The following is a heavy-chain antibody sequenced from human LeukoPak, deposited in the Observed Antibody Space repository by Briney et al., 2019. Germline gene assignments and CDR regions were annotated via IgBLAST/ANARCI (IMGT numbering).Heavy chain of an antibody. CDR1: GFTFNNYA. J-gene: IGHJ3*02. D-gene: IGHD5-12*01. V-gene: IGHV3-30-3*01. Sequence: GGSLRLSCAASGFTFNNYAIHWVRQAPGKGLEWVAVISYDGSNKYYADSVKGRFTISRDNSKNTLYLEMNSLRAEDTAVYYCASPKGRDGYRPFDIWGQGTMVTVSS. CDR3: ASPKGRDGYRPFDI. CDR2: ISYDGSNK.